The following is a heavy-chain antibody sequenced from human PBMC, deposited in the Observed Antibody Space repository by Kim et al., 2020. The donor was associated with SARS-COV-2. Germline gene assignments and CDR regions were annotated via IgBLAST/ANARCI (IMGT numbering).Heavy chain of an antibody. V-gene: IGHV7-4-1*02. J-gene: IGHJ6*02. CDR3: ARDRGCTNGVCYSYYYYGMDV. CDR2: INTNTGNP. CDR1: GYTFTSYA. Sequence: ASVKVSCQASGYTFTSYAMNWVRQAPGQGLEWMGWINTNTGNPTYAQGFTGRFVFSLDTSVSTAYLQTSSLKAEDTAVYYCARDRGCTNGVCYSYYYYGMDVWGQGTTVTVYS. D-gene: IGHD2-8*01.